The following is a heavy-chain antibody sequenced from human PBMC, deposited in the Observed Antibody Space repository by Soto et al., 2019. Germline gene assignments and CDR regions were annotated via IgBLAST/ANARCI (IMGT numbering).Heavy chain of an antibody. Sequence: QVQLVQSGAEVKKPGASAKVSCKASGYTFSSSDISWVRQAPGQGLEWMGWISAYTGNTNYAQRLQGRLTMTTDTSANTAYMELRSLRSDDTAVYYCARGGPISGSYWGGDYWGQGTLVTVSS. CDR3: ARGGPISGSYWGGDY. CDR1: GYTFSSSD. D-gene: IGHD1-26*01. CDR2: ISAYTGNT. V-gene: IGHV1-18*01. J-gene: IGHJ4*02.